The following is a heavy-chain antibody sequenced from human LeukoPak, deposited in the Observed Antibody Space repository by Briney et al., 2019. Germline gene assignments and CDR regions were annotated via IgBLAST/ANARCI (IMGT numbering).Heavy chain of an antibody. V-gene: IGHV4-4*07. CDR2: ISTSGST. D-gene: IGHD4-17*01. CDR1: GDSTSGFY. CDR3: ARGLPSYGDYVDYYFYMDV. J-gene: IGHJ6*03. Sequence: SETLSLTCTVSGDSTSGFYWSWIRPPAGEGRQWIGRISTSGSTNYNPSLKSRVTMSVDRSTNEFSLTVRSVTAADTALYYCARGLPSYGDYVDYYFYMDVWGKGTTVTVSS.